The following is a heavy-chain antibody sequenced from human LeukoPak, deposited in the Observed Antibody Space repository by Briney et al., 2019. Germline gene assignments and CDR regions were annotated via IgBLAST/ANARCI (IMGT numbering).Heavy chain of an antibody. CDR1: GFTFSSYS. Sequence: GGSLRLSYAASGFTFSSYSMNWVRQAPGKGLEWVSYISSSSSTIYYADSVKGRFTISRDNAKNSLYLQMNSLRAEDTAVYYCATHIFSELRYFDWSTNEWGQGTLVTVSS. CDR3: ATHIFSELRYFDWSTNE. V-gene: IGHV3-48*04. J-gene: IGHJ4*02. CDR2: ISSSSSTI. D-gene: IGHD3-9*01.